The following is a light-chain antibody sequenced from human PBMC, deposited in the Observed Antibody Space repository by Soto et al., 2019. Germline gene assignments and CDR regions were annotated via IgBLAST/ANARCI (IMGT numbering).Light chain of an antibody. J-gene: IGKJ4*01. CDR2: GTF. V-gene: IGKV3-20*01. Sequence: EIVLTQSPDTLSLSPGERATLSCRTSQSISSSYLAWYQQKAGQAPRLLIYGTFSRATGVPDRFSGSGSGRDFTLTISRLEPEDFALFFCQQYQNLVTFGGGTKVEIK. CDR3: QQYQNLVT. CDR1: QSISSSY.